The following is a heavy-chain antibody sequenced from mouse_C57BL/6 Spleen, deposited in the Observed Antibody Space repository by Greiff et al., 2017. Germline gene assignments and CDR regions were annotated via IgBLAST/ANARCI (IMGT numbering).Heavy chain of an antibody. Sequence: ESGPGLVKPSQSLSLTCSVTGYSITSGYYWNWIRQFPGNKLEWMGYISYDGSNNYNPSLKNRISITRDTSKNQFFLKLNSVTTEDTATYYCARDDSSGPYYAMDYWGQGTSVTVSS. J-gene: IGHJ4*01. CDR2: ISYDGSN. CDR3: ARDDSSGPYYAMDY. V-gene: IGHV3-6*01. CDR1: GYSITSGYY. D-gene: IGHD3-2*02.